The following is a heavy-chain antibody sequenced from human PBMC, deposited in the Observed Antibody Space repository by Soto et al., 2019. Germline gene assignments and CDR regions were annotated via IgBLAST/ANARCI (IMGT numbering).Heavy chain of an antibody. CDR3: ATSLVTSRARVDY. D-gene: IGHD1-26*01. J-gene: IGHJ4*02. CDR1: GGSSDGGGFY. Sequence: SLTCTVSGGSSDGGGFYWRWIRHLPGKGLEWLGYIYYTGSTQYTPSLKSRLSISTDTSDNQFSLRLNSVTAADTAVYYCATSLVTSRARVDYWGQGTPVTVPS. CDR2: IYYTGST. V-gene: IGHV4-31*03.